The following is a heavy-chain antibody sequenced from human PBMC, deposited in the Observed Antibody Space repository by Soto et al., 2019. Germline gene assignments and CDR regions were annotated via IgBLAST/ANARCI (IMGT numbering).Heavy chain of an antibody. CDR1: GGSFSGYY. Sequence: SETLSLTCAVYGGSFSGYYWSWIRQPPGKGLEWIGEINHSGSTNYNPSLKSRVTISVDTSKNQFSLKLSSVTAADTAVYYCARVGFWSGYYTPVDYWGQGTLVTVSS. CDR2: INHSGST. D-gene: IGHD3-3*01. J-gene: IGHJ4*02. V-gene: IGHV4-34*01. CDR3: ARVGFWSGYYTPVDY.